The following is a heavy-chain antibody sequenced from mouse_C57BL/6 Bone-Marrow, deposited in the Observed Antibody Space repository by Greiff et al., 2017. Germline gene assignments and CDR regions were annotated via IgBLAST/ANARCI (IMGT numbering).Heavy chain of an antibody. CDR1: GYTFTDYN. J-gene: IGHJ4*01. V-gene: IGHV1-22*01. CDR2: INPNNGGT. CDR3: ARDGYYSYAMDY. Sequence: VQLQQSGPELVKPGASVKMSCKASGYTFTDYNMHWVKQSHGKSLEWIGYINPNNGGTSYNQKFKGKATLTVNKSSSTAYMAHRSLTSEDSAVXYCARDGYYSYAMDYCGQGTSVTVSS. D-gene: IGHD2-3*01.